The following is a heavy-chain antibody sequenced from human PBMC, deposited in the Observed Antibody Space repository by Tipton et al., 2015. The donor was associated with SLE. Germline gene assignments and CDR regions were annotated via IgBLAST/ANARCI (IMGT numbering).Heavy chain of an antibody. CDR3: ARDLPEERYRSGWYLR. J-gene: IGHJ4*02. CDR1: GFTFSDYY. Sequence: SLRLSCAASGFTFSDYYMSWIRQAPGKGLEWVSYISSSSYTNYADSVKGRFTISRDNAKNSLYLEMSSLRAEDTAVYYCARDLPEERYRSGWYLRWGQGTLVTVSS. D-gene: IGHD6-13*01. CDR2: ISSSSYT. V-gene: IGHV3-11*06.